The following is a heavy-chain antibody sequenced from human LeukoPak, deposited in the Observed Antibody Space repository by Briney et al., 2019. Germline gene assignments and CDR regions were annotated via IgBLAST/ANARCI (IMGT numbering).Heavy chain of an antibody. D-gene: IGHD3-16*01. J-gene: IGHJ5*02. CDR3: ARGLRFMMPGIAPWRWFDP. Sequence: SETLSLTCAVYGGSFSGYYWSWIRQPPGKGLEWIGEINHSGSTNYNPSLKSRVTISVDTSKNQFSLKLSSVTAADTAVYYCARGLRFMMPGIAPWRWFDPWGQGTLVTVSS. V-gene: IGHV4-34*01. CDR2: INHSGST. CDR1: GGSFSGYY.